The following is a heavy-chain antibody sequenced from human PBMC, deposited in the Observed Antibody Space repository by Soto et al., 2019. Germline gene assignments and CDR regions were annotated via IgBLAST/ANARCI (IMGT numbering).Heavy chain of an antibody. J-gene: IGHJ5*02. D-gene: IGHD4-17*01. CDR2: IIPILGIP. CDR1: GATLSNQI. V-gene: IGHV1-69*02. Sequence: QVKLVQSGAEVRKPGSSVRVSCKTSGATLSNQIIGWVRQAPGQGLEWMGRIIPILGIPNYSQRFQDRLTITADRSTSTVHMALSSLRSEDTAMYFCARGRAVDYGDYNTWGQGTLVTVSS. CDR3: ARGRAVDYGDYNT.